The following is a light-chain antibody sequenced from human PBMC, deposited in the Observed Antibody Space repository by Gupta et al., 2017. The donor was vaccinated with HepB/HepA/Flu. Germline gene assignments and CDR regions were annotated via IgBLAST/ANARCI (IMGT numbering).Light chain of an antibody. Sequence: IVLTQSPATLPLSPGERATLSCSASQSVISYLAWYQQKPGQAPRLLIYDASNRATRIPARFSGSGSGTDFTLTISSLEPEDFAVYYCQQRSNWPLCSFGQGTKLEIK. CDR3: QQRSNWPLCS. V-gene: IGKV3-11*01. J-gene: IGKJ2*04. CDR1: QSVISY. CDR2: DAS.